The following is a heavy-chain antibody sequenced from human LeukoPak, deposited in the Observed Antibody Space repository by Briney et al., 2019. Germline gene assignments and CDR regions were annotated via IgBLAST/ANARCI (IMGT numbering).Heavy chain of an antibody. V-gene: IGHV3-23*01. J-gene: IGHJ4*02. CDR2: ISGSGGST. Sequence: PGGSLRLSCAASGFTFSSYAMSWVRQAPGKGLEWVSVISGSGGSTYYADSVKGRFTISRDNSKNTLYLQMNSLRAEDTAVYYCARERGANSFFDSWGQGTLVTVSS. CDR1: GFTFSSYA. CDR3: ARERGANSFFDS. D-gene: IGHD4/OR15-4a*01.